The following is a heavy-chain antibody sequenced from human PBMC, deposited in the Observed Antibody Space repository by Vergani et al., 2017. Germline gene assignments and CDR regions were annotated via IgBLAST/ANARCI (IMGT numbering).Heavy chain of an antibody. D-gene: IGHD2-15*01. CDR1: GGTFSSYA. J-gene: IGHJ6*02. Sequence: QVQLVQSGAEVKKPGSSVKVSCKASGGTFSSYAISWVRQAPGQGLEWMGRIIPIFGTANYAQKFQGRVTITADESTSTAYMELSSLRSEDTAVYYCARSKNGYCSGSSCYSIFQTSYYYYCGMDVWGQGTTVTVSS. CDR2: IIPIFGTA. V-gene: IGHV1-69*13. CDR3: ARSKNGYCSGSSCYSIFQTSYYYYCGMDV.